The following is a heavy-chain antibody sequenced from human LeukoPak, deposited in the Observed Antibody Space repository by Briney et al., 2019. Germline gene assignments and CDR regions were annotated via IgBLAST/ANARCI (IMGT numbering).Heavy chain of an antibody. CDR3: ANAGYSYGYYY. J-gene: IGHJ4*02. CDR2: ISSSSSYI. CDR1: GFTFSSYS. V-gene: IGHV3-21*04. D-gene: IGHD5-18*01. Sequence: GGSLRLSCAASGFTFSSYSMNWVRQAPGKGLEWVSSISSSSSYIYYADSVKGRFTISRDNSKNTLYLQMNSLRAEDTAVYYCANAGYSYGYYYWGQGTLVTVSS.